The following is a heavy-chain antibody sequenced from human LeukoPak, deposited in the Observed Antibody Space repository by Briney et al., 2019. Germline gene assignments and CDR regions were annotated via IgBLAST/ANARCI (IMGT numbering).Heavy chain of an antibody. V-gene: IGHV1-69*13. Sequence: SVKVSCKAFGGTFSSYAISWVRQAPGQGLEWMGGIIPIFGTANYAQKFQARVTITADESTSTAYMELSSLRSEDTAVYYCSRVRRHYDILTGYYMGQYYYGMDVWGKGTTVTVSS. CDR2: IIPIFGTA. CDR3: SRVRRHYDILTGYYMGQYYYGMDV. CDR1: GGTFSSYA. J-gene: IGHJ6*04. D-gene: IGHD3-9*01.